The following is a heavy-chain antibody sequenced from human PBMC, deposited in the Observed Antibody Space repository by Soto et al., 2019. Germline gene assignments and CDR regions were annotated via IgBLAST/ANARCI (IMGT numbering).Heavy chain of an antibody. CDR2: IYYSGST. CDR3: AIIGGDYGSNNWIDP. Sequence: SETLSLTCAVSGDSISRNYWTWIRQSPGKGLEWIGHIYYSGSTKYNPSLKSRVIISIDTSKNQFSLRLTSVTAADTATYYCAIIGGDYGSNNWIDPWGQGALVTVSS. D-gene: IGHD4-17*01. V-gene: IGHV4-59*01. J-gene: IGHJ5*02. CDR1: GDSISRNY.